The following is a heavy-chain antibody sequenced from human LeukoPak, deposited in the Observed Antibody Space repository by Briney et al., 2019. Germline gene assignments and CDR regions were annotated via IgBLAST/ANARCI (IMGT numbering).Heavy chain of an antibody. Sequence: GGSLRLSCAVSGFTFSNYGMNWVRQAPGKGLEWVSALSSSGGSTYYADSVKGRFTISRDNSKNTLYLQMSSLRAEDTAVYYCARDSSGWFAWGGNWFDPWGQGTLVTVSS. CDR2: LSSSGGST. V-gene: IGHV3-23*01. CDR1: GFTFSNYG. CDR3: ARDSSGWFAWGGNWFDP. D-gene: IGHD6-19*01. J-gene: IGHJ5*02.